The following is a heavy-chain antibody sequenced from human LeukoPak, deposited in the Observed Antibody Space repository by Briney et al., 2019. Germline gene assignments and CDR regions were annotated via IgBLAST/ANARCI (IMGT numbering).Heavy chain of an antibody. J-gene: IGHJ6*03. V-gene: IGHV3-7*03. Sequence: GGSLRLSCAASGFTFSSYWMSWVRQAPGKGLEWVANIKQDGSEKYYVDSVKGRFTISRDNSKNTLYLQMNSLRAEDTAVYYCAKQGRDWLRDYYYYMDVWGKGTTVTISS. CDR2: IKQDGSEK. CDR1: GFTFSSYW. D-gene: IGHD3-9*01. CDR3: AKQGRDWLRDYYYYMDV.